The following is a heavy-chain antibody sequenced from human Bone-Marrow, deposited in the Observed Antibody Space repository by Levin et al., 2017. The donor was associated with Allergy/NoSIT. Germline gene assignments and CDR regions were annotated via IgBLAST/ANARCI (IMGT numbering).Heavy chain of an antibody. D-gene: IGHD3-10*01. V-gene: IGHV4-59*01. CDR1: DDSITSFF. CDR3: ARCGSGSWWYFDL. CDR2: IYHTGST. J-gene: IGHJ2*01. Sequence: SETLSLTCAVSDDSITSFFWSWIRQSPGKGLEWIGYIYHTGSTSYNPSLRGRVTIGVDASKRQFSLELSSVTPADTAVYYCARCGSGSWWYFDLWGPGTPVTVSS.